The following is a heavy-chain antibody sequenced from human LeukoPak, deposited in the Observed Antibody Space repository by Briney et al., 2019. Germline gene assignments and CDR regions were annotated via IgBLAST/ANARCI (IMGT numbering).Heavy chain of an antibody. Sequence: PGGSLRLSCAASGFTSNDHAMHWIRQIPGKGLEWVSGIYWNSGGTGYADSVNGRFTISRDNAKNSLYLQMNSLRTDDTALYYCTKDITAGDLDYWGQGTLVTVSS. CDR3: TKDITAGDLDY. J-gene: IGHJ4*02. CDR1: GFTSNDHA. V-gene: IGHV3-9*02. D-gene: IGHD2-21*01. CDR2: IYWNSGGT.